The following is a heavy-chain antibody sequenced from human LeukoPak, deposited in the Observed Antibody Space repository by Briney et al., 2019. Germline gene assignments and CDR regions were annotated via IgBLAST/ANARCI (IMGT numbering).Heavy chain of an antibody. V-gene: IGHV1-2*02. CDR2: INHNSGGT. CDR3: AREVEQQLATWGY. Sequence: ASVKVSCKASGYTLTGYYMHWVRQAPRQGLEWMGWINHNSGGTNYAQKFQGRVTMTRDTSISTAYMELSRLRSDDTAVYYCAREVEQQLATWGYWGQGTLVTVSS. CDR1: GYTLTGYY. J-gene: IGHJ4*02. D-gene: IGHD6-13*01.